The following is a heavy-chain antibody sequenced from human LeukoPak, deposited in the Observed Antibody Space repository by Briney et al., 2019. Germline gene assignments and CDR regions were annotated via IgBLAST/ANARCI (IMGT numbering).Heavy chain of an antibody. V-gene: IGHV3-23*01. CDR2: ISYSGGST. Sequence: GGSLRLSCAASGFTFSTYAMSWVRQAPGKGLEWVSAISYSGGSTYYADSVKGRFTISRDNSKNTLYLQMNSLRAEDTAVYYCAKDQTGYFITVFDYWGQGTLVTVSS. D-gene: IGHD3-9*01. J-gene: IGHJ4*02. CDR1: GFTFSTYA. CDR3: AKDQTGYFITVFDY.